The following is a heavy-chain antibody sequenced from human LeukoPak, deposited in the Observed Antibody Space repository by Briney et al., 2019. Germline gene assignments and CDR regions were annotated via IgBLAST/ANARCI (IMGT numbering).Heavy chain of an antibody. CDR3: ARRNTDYGDYVPVFDI. Sequence: GESLQISCKGSGSRFTSYWIGWVRQMTGKGLEWMGIIYPGDSDTRYSPSFQGQVTISADKSISTAYLQWSSLKASDTAMYYCARRNTDYGDYVPVFDIWGQGTMVTVSS. CDR1: GSRFTSYW. V-gene: IGHV5-51*01. J-gene: IGHJ3*02. CDR2: IYPGDSDT. D-gene: IGHD4-17*01.